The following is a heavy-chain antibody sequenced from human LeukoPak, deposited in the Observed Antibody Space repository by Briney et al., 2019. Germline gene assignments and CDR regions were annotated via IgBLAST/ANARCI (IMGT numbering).Heavy chain of an antibody. CDR2: IRGSGDDT. V-gene: IGHV3-23*01. D-gene: IGHD6-6*01. CDR3: AKDSRVSY. J-gene: IGHJ4*02. CDR1: GFTFSTNA. Sequence: GGSLRLSCAASGFTFSTNAMAWVRQAPGKGLEWVSAIRGSGDDTYYADSVKGRFTISRDNSENTLSLQMNSLRAEDTAVYYCAKDSRVSYWGQGTLVTVSS.